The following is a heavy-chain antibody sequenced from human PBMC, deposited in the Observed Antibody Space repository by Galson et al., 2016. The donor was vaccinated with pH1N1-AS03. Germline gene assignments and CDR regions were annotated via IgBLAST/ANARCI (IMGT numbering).Heavy chain of an antibody. Sequence: SLRLSCAASGFTFSGYTMSWVRQAPGKGLEWVSFISSSSTYIYYADSLKGRFTISRDNAKNSLYLQMNSLRVEDTAVYYCARDDSSSWDRYYYYGMDVWGQGTTATVSS. D-gene: IGHD6-13*01. J-gene: IGHJ6*02. CDR1: GFTFSGYT. CDR3: ARDDSSSWDRYYYYGMDV. V-gene: IGHV3-21*01. CDR2: ISSSSTYI.